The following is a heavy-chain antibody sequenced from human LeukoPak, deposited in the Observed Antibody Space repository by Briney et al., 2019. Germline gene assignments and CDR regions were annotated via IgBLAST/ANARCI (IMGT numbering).Heavy chain of an antibody. CDR1: GGSIRSY. Sequence: SETLSLTCTVSGGSIRSYWSWIRQPAGKGLEWIGRIYGSGSTDYNPSLKSRVTMSIDTSKNQFSLNLISVTAADTAVYYCARDSGTTGEVKFDPWGQGTLVTVSS. J-gene: IGHJ5*02. D-gene: IGHD3-10*01. CDR2: IYGSGST. V-gene: IGHV4-4*07. CDR3: ARDSGTTGEVKFDP.